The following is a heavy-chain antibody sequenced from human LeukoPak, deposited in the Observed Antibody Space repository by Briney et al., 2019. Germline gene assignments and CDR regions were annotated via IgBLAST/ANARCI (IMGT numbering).Heavy chain of an antibody. CDR2: VNIDGSST. V-gene: IGHV3-74*01. D-gene: IGHD3-3*01. CDR1: GFTFSSYW. J-gene: IGHJ4*02. Sequence: QPGGALRLSCAASGFTFSSYWMHWVRQAPGKGLVLVSRVNIDGSSTFYADSVKGRFTISRDNAKNPLYLQMNSLRADDTAVYYCARDSFWRGYYPFDYWGQGTLVTVSS. CDR3: ARDSFWRGYYPFDY.